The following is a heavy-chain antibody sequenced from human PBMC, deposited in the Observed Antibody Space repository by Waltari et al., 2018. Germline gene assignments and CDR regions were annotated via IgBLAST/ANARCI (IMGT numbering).Heavy chain of an antibody. D-gene: IGHD5-12*01. J-gene: IGHJ4*02. CDR2: IYHSGST. CDR1: GYSINSGYY. V-gene: IGHV4-38-2*02. CDR3: AREAGDGYLVDY. Sequence: QVQLQQWGPGLVKPSETLSLTCTVSGYSINSGYYWGWIRQPPGKGLEWIGSIYHSGSTYYNPSLKSRVTISVDMSKNQFSLKLNSVTAADTAVYYCAREAGDGYLVDYWGQGSLVTVSS.